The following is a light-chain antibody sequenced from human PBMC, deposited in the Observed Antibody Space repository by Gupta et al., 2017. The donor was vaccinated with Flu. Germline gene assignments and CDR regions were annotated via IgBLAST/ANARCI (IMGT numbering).Light chain of an antibody. CDR2: KDS. Sequence: SYDLPHQPSVSVSPDKPPRLTCLGDALPKQYAYWYQQKPGQAPVLVIYKDSERPSGIPERFSGSSSGTTVTLTISGVQAEDEADYYCQSADSSGTYWVFGGGTKLTVL. J-gene: IGLJ3*02. V-gene: IGLV3-25*02. CDR3: QSADSSGTYWV. CDR1: ALPKQY.